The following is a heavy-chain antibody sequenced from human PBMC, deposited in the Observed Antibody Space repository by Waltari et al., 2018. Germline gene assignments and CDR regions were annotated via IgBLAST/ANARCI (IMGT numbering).Heavy chain of an antibody. D-gene: IGHD6-13*01. V-gene: IGHV4-61*02. CDR2: IYTSGST. J-gene: IGHJ6*03. CDR1: GGSISSGSYY. Sequence: QVQLQESGPGLVKPSQTLSLTCTVSGGSISSGSYYWSWIRPPAVKGREWSGRIYTSGSTNYNPSLKSRVTISVDTSKNQFSLKLSSVTAADTAVYYCARGAAGTHYYYYMDVWGKGTTVTVSS. CDR3: ARGAAGTHYYYYMDV.